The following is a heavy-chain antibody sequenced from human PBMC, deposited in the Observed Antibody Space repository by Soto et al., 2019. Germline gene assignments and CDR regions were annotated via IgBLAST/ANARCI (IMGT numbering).Heavy chain of an antibody. V-gene: IGHV3-48*03. CDR3: ASDSPGVEDFDY. CDR1: GFTFSGHY. D-gene: IGHD1-1*01. J-gene: IGHJ4*02. CDR2: ISPSGNLK. Sequence: GGSLRLSCATSGFTFSGHYWNWVRQAPGKGLEWISYISPSGNLKTYADSVKGRFTVSRDNAKTSLFLQMDNLQVEDTAVYYCASDSPGVEDFDYWGLGTLVTVSS.